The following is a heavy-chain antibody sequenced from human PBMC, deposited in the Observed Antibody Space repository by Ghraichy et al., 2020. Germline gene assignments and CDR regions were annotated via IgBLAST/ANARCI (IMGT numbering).Heavy chain of an antibody. CDR1: RFTFSNYW. CDR3: ARWDLQGCTYWFLGL. CDR2: IKGDGSDI. J-gene: IGHJ2*01. V-gene: IGHV3-7*01. Sequence: GGSLRLSCAASRFTFSNYWMSWVRQAPGKGLEWVANIKGDGSDISYVDSVKGRFTISRDNAENSVFLHMNSVRDEDTGDYYCARWDLQGCTYWFLGLWGRGTRVTVSS. D-gene: IGHD1-26*01.